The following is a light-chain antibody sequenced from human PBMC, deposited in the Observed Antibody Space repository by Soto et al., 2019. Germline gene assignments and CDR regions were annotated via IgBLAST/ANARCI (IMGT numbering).Light chain of an antibody. V-gene: IGKV1-39*01. J-gene: IGKJ1*01. CDR2: AAS. CDR1: QTITNY. CDR3: QQSYSSPWT. Sequence: DIQMTQSPSSLSASVGDRVTITCQASQTITNYLNWYQQKPGKAPKLLIYAASTLLSGVPSRFSGGGSGTDFTLTIDSLQPEDFATYYCQQSYSSPWTFGQGTKVEIK.